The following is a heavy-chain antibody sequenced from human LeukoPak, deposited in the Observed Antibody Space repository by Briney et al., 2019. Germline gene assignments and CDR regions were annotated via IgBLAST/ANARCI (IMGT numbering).Heavy chain of an antibody. V-gene: IGHV4-30-4*08. CDR2: IYYSGST. D-gene: IGHD2-8*01. J-gene: IGHJ6*02. CDR3: ARDAILYGMDV. CDR1: GGSISSGGYY. Sequence: PSETLSLTCTVSGGSISSGGYYWSWIRQHPGKGLEWIGYIYYSGSTYYNPSLKSRVTISVDTSKNQFSLKLSSVTAADTAVYYCARDAILYGMDVWGQGTTVTVSS.